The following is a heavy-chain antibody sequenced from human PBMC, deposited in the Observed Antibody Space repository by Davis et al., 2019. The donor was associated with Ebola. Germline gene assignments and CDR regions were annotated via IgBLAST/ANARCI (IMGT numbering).Heavy chain of an antibody. CDR1: GFTFDDYA. CDR2: ISSSGSTI. D-gene: IGHD3-10*01. Sequence: PGGSLRLSCAASGFTFDDYAMHWVRQAPGKGLEWVSYISSSGSTIYYADSVKGRFTISRDNSKNTLYLQMNSLRAEDTAVYYCARGGNTMVQGVMSYYYYYGMDVWGQGTTVTVSS. CDR3: ARGGNTMVQGVMSYYYYYGMDV. V-gene: IGHV3-48*01. J-gene: IGHJ6*02.